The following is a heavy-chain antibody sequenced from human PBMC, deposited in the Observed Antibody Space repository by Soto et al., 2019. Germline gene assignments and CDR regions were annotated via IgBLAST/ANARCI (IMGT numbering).Heavy chain of an antibody. CDR1: GGSISDHY. D-gene: IGHD2-2*02. CDR3: VTRFYTSGALFDY. CDR2: IYNGGRT. V-gene: IGHV4-59*11. J-gene: IGHJ4*02. Sequence: SETLSLTCTVSGGSISDHYYMWIRQSPGKGLEYIGYIYNGGRTDYNPSLKSRVIISVDTSKNQFSLKLTSVTAADTAVYYCVTRFYTSGALFDYWGQGTPVTVSS.